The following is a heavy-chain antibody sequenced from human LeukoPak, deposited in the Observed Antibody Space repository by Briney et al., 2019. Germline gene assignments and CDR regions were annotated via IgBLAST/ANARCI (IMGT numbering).Heavy chain of an antibody. CDR3: ARAPRSGSVSSWFDP. V-gene: IGHV4-39*07. Sequence: SETLSLTCTVSGGSISSSSYYWGWIRQPPGKGLEWIGSIYYSGSTYYNPSLKSRVTISVDTSKNQFSLKLSSVTAADTAVYYCARAPRSGSVSSWFDPWGQGTLVTVSS. D-gene: IGHD3-3*01. J-gene: IGHJ5*02. CDR2: IYYSGST. CDR1: GGSISSSSYY.